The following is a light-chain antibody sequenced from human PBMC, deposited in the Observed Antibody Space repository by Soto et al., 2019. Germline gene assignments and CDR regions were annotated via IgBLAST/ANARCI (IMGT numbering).Light chain of an antibody. CDR1: QDINNW. CDR2: TTS. V-gene: IGKV1D-12*01. CDR3: QQANSFPLT. Sequence: DIQVTQSPSSVSASVGDRVTITCRASQDINNWLAWYQQKPGKAPKLLIYTTSNFQSGGPSRFSGSGSRTDFPLTISSLQPEDFATYYCQQANSFPLTFGGGTKVEIK. J-gene: IGKJ4*01.